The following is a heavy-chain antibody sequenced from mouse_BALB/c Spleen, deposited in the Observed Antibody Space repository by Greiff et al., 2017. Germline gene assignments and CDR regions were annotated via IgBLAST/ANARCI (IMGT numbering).Heavy chain of an antibody. V-gene: IGHV1S135*01. CDR3: ARWGDNDYYAMDY. J-gene: IGHJ4*01. D-gene: IGHD1-3*01. CDR1: GYSFTSYY. CDR2: IDPFNGGT. Sequence: EVQLQQSGPELMKPGASVKISCKASGYSFTSYYTHWVKQSHGKSLEWIGYIDPFNGGTSYNQKFKGKATLTVDKSSSTAYMHLSSLTSEDSAVYYCARWGDNDYYAMDYWGQGTSVTVSS.